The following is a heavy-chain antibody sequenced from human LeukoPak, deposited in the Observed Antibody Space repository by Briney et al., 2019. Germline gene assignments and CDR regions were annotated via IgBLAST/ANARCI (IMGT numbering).Heavy chain of an antibody. V-gene: IGHV3-7*01. CDR3: AREPAGSWPYYYYYYGMDV. J-gene: IGHJ6*02. D-gene: IGHD6-13*01. Sequence: GGSLRLSCAASGFTFSSYWMSWVRQAPGKGLEWVANIKQDGSEKYYVDSVKGRFTISRDNAKNSPYLQMNSLRAEDTAVYYCAREPAGSWPYYYYYYGMDVWGQGTTVTVSS. CDR2: IKQDGSEK. CDR1: GFTFSSYW.